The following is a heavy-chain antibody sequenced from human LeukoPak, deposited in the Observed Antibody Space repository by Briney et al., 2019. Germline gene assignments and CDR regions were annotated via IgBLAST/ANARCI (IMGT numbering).Heavy chain of an antibody. Sequence: KTSETLSLTCAVSGGSISSSNWWSWVRQAPGKGLEWVSSISSSSSYIYYADSVKGRFTISRDNAKNSMYLQMNSLRAEDTAVYYCARDEHSSGYHYDPEYFQHWGQGTLVTVSS. D-gene: IGHD3-22*01. CDR3: ARDEHSSGYHYDPEYFQH. CDR1: GGSISSSN. V-gene: IGHV3-21*01. CDR2: ISSSSSYI. J-gene: IGHJ1*01.